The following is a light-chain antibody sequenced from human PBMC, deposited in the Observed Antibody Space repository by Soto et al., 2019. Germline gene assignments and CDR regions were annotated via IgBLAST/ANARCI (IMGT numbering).Light chain of an antibody. CDR2: DVS. Sequence: QSVLTQPASVSGSPRQSITISCTGTSSDVGGYNYVAWYQQHPGKAPQLMIFDVSYRPSGVSNRFSGSKSGNTASLTISGLQAEDEADYYCSSYTSSTLRVFGTGTKLTVL. CDR1: SSDVGGYNY. J-gene: IGLJ1*01. CDR3: SSYTSSTLRV. V-gene: IGLV2-14*01.